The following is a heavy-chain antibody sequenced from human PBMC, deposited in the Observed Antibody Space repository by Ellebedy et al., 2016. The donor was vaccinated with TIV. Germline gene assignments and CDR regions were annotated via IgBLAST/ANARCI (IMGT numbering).Heavy chain of an antibody. J-gene: IGHJ6*02. Sequence: AASVKVSCKASGYTFTSYGISWVRQAPGQGLEWMGWISAYNGNTNYAQKLQGRVTMTTDTSTSTAYMELRSLRSDDTAVYYCARDPTNPPLEWSDYYYYYGMDVWGQGTTVTVSS. CDR1: GYTFTSYG. V-gene: IGHV1-18*01. D-gene: IGHD3-3*01. CDR3: ARDPTNPPLEWSDYYYYYGMDV. CDR2: ISAYNGNT.